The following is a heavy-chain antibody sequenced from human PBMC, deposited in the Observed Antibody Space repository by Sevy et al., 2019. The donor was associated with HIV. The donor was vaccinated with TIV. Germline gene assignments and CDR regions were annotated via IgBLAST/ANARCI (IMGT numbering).Heavy chain of an antibody. D-gene: IGHD3-22*01. Sequence: GGSLRLSCGASGFTFSTYWMHWVHQVPGKGLMWVSRISNDGRSSRYADSVKGRFTISRDNAKNSLSLQMNSLRAEDTAVYYCVRDRYYDSSGQDAFDIWGQGTMVTVSS. V-gene: IGHV3-74*01. CDR1: GFTFSTYW. CDR2: ISNDGRSS. J-gene: IGHJ3*02. CDR3: VRDRYYDSSGQDAFDI.